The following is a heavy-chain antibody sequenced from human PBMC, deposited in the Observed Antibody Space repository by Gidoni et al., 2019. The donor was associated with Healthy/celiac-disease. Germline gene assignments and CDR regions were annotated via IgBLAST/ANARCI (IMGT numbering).Heavy chain of an antibody. D-gene: IGHD3-16*01. V-gene: IGHV3-66*01. CDR3: ASGGMVSGYGMDV. CDR2: IYSGGST. CDR1: GFTVSSNY. J-gene: IGHJ6*02. Sequence: EVQLVESGGGLVQPGGSLRLSCAASGFTVSSNYMSWVRQAPGKGLEWVSVIYSGGSTYYADSVKGRFTISRDNSKNTRYLQMNSLRAEDTAVYYCASGGMVSGYGMDVWGQGTTVTVSS.